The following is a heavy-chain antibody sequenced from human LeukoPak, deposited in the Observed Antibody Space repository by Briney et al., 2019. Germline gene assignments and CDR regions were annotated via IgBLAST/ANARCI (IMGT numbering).Heavy chain of an antibody. Sequence: PSETLSLTCTVSGDPISSSSYYWGWIRQPPGKGLEWIGSIYYSGSTYYNPSLKSRLTISVDTSKKQFSLKVRSVTAADTAVYYCARQVVAPIHPYYFDYWGQGTLVTVSS. D-gene: IGHD2-21*02. CDR3: ARQVVAPIHPYYFDY. CDR2: IYYSGST. CDR1: GDPISSSSYY. J-gene: IGHJ4*02. V-gene: IGHV4-39*01.